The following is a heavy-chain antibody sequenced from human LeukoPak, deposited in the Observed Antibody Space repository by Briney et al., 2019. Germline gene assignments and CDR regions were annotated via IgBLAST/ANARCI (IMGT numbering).Heavy chain of an antibody. V-gene: IGHV4-4*02. CDR2: IYHSGST. D-gene: IGHD6-13*01. J-gene: IGHJ4*02. Sequence: SGTLSLTCAVSGGSISSSNWWGWVRQPPGKGLEWIGEIYHSGSTYYNPSLKSRVTISLDKSKNQFSLRLSSVTAADTAVYYCARKSSSWYGLMNYWGQGTLVTVSS. CDR1: GGSISSSNW. CDR3: ARKSSSWYGLMNY.